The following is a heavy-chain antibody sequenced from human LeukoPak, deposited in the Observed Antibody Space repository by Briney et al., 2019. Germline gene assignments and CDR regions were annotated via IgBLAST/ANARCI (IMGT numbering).Heavy chain of an antibody. CDR2: INPNSGGI. V-gene: IGHV1-2*02. CDR1: GYTFTGYY. J-gene: IGHJ4*02. Sequence: ASVKVSCKASGYTFTGYYMHWVRQAPGQGLEWMGWINPNSGGINYAQKLQGRVTMTRDTSISTAYMELSRLRSDDTAVYYCARGVGATGYWGQGTLVTVSS. CDR3: ARGVGATGY. D-gene: IGHD1-26*01.